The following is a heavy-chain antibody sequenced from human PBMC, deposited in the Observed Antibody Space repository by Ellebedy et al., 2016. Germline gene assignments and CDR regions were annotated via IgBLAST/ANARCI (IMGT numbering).Heavy chain of an antibody. CDR1: GFTFSYFW. CDR2: IKQHGSEK. V-gene: IGHV3-7*01. J-gene: IGHJ4*02. CDR3: ARDPGSGWYFDY. Sequence: GESLKISCTASGFTFSYFWMSWVRQAPGKGLEWVANIKQHGSEKDYVDSVKGRFTISRDDAKNSLYLKMNSLRDEDTAVYYCARDPGSGWYFDYWGQGTLVTVSS. D-gene: IGHD6-19*01.